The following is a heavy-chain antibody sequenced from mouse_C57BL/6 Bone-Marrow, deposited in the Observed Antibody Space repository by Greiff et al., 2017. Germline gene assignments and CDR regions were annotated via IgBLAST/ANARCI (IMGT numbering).Heavy chain of an antibody. CDR2: IDPSDSYT. J-gene: IGHJ1*03. D-gene: IGHD1-1*01. V-gene: IGHV1-69*01. Sequence: QVQLKQPGAELVMPGASVKLSCKASGYTFTSYWMHWVKQRPGQGLEWIGEIDPSDSYTNYNQKFKGKSTLTVDKSSSTAYMQLSSLTSEDSAVYYCARDGSSFSWYFDVWGTGTTVTVSS. CDR1: GYTFTSYW. CDR3: ARDGSSFSWYFDV.